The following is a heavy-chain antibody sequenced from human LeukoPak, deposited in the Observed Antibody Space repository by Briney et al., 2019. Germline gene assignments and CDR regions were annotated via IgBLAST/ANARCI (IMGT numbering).Heavy chain of an antibody. J-gene: IGHJ6*03. D-gene: IGHD3-9*01. Sequence: PSETLSLTCTVSGYSISTNYSWGWIRQPPGKGLEWIGSVHHSGRTYYNPSLKSRLTISVDTSKNQFSLNLRSLTAADTAVYYCARILARQFTSFSDLTPYSYYYIDVWGNGTAVSVPS. CDR1: GYSISTNYS. CDR3: ARILARQFTSFSDLTPYSYYYIDV. CDR2: VHHSGRT. V-gene: IGHV4-38-2*02.